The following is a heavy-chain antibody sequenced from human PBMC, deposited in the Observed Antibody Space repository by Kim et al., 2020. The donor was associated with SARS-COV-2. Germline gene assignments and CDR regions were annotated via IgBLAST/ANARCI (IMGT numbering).Heavy chain of an antibody. CDR2: ISYDGSNK. J-gene: IGHJ6*01. V-gene: IGHV3-30*18. Sequence: GGSLRLSCAASGFTFSSYGMHWVRQAPGKGLEWVAVISYDGSNKYYADSVKGRFTISRDNSKNTLYLQMNSLRAEDTAVYYCAKLTQLRYFDSYGMDVWG. CDR1: GFTFSSYG. D-gene: IGHD3-9*01. CDR3: AKLTQLRYFDSYGMDV.